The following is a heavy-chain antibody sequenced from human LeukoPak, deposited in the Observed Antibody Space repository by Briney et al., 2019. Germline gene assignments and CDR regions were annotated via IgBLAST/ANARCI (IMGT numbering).Heavy chain of an antibody. CDR3: ARQIASAGTAGFDC. V-gene: IGHV4-4*07. J-gene: IGHJ4*02. CDR1: GGSISSYY. CDR2: IYSTGST. D-gene: IGHD6-13*01. Sequence: SETLSLTCTVSGGSISSYYWSWIRQPAGKGLEWIGRIYSTGSTNYNPSLKSRVTMSVDTSKNQFSLRLRSVTAADTAVYYCARQIASAGTAGFDCWGQGALVTV.